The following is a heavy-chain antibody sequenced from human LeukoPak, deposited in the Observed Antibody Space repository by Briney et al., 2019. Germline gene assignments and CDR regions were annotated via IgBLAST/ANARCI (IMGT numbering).Heavy chain of an antibody. CDR1: GYTFTSYY. Sequence: ASVKVSCKASGYTFTSYYMHWVRQAPGQGLEWMGIINPSGGSTSYAQKFQGRVTMTRDTSTSTVYMELSSLRSEDTAVYYCARDNRCSGGSCYLMNYWGQGTLVTVSS. J-gene: IGHJ4*02. V-gene: IGHV1-46*01. D-gene: IGHD2-15*01. CDR3: ARDNRCSGGSCYLMNY. CDR2: INPSGGST.